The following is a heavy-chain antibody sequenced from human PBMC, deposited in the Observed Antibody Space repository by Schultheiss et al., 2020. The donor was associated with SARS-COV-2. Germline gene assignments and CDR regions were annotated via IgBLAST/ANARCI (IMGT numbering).Heavy chain of an antibody. CDR2: IYHSGST. D-gene: IGHD1-14*01. V-gene: IGHV4-39*07. CDR3: ARLRGTRFDY. J-gene: IGHJ4*02. Sequence: SETLSLTCTVSGGSISSGSYYWSWIRQPAGKGLEWIGRIYHSGSTYYNPSLKSRVTISVDTSKNQFSLKLSSVTAADTAVYYCARLRGTRFDYWGQGTLVTVSS. CDR1: GGSISSGSYY.